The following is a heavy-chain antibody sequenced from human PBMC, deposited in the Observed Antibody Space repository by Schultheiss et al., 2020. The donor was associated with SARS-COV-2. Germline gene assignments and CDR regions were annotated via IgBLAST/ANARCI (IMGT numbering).Heavy chain of an antibody. Sequence: SETLSLTCTVSGGSISSSDYYWGWIRQPPGKGLEWVGTAFYSGPTYYSPSLKSRVTISVDTSKNQFSLKLSSVTAADTAVYYCARQWGGSYYFYYYVDVWGKGTTVTVSS. D-gene: IGHD1-26*01. V-gene: IGHV4-39*01. J-gene: IGHJ6*03. CDR1: GGSISSSDYY. CDR2: AFYSGPT. CDR3: ARQWGGSYYFYYYVDV.